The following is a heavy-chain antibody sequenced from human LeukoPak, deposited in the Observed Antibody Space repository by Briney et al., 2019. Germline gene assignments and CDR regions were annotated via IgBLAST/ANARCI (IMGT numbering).Heavy chain of an antibody. J-gene: IGHJ4*02. CDR1: GFTFSSYA. Sequence: SGGSLRLSCAASGFTFSSYAMSWVRQAPGKGLEWVSAISGSGGSTYYADSVKGRFTISSDNSKNTLYLQMNSLRAEDTAVYYCAKDLNYYDSSGYYPDPFDYWGQGTLVTVSS. D-gene: IGHD3-22*01. V-gene: IGHV3-23*01. CDR3: AKDLNYYDSSGYYPDPFDY. CDR2: ISGSGGST.